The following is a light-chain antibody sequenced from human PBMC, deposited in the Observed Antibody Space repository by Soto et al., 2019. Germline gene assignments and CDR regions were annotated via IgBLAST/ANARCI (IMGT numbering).Light chain of an antibody. V-gene: IGKV2-28*01. CDR2: LGS. Sequence: DIVMTQSPLSLPVTPGEPASISCRSSQSLLHSSGYNYFDWYLQKPGQSPQLLIYLGSNRASGVPDRFSGSGSGTDFTLNISRVEPEDVGVYYCMQALQTSWTFGQGTKVEIK. J-gene: IGKJ1*01. CDR3: MQALQTSWT. CDR1: QSLLHSSGYNY.